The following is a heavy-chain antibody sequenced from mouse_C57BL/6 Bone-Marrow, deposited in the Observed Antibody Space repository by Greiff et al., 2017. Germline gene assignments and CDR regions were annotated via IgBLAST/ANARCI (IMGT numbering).Heavy chain of an antibody. V-gene: IGHV1-39*01. CDR2: INPNYGTT. J-gene: IGHJ3*01. CDR1: GYSFTDYN. Sequence: EVQLVESGPELVKPGASVKISCKASGYSFTDYNMNWVKQSTGKSLEWIGVINPNYGTTSYNQKFKGKATLTVDQSSSTAYMQLNSLTSEDSAVYCCARYYGSSPFAYWGQGTLVTVSA. D-gene: IGHD1-1*01. CDR3: ARYYGSSPFAY.